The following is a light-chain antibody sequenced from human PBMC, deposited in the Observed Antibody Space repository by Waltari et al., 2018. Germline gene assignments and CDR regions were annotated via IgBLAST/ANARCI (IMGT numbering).Light chain of an antibody. CDR1: QSVSRA. CDR2: GAS. CDR3: QHYLRLPAT. V-gene: IGKV3-20*01. J-gene: IGKJ1*01. Sequence: EIVLTQSPGTLSLSPGERATLSCRASQSVSRALAWYQQKPGQAPRRLIYGASNRATGFPDRCSGSGSGTDFSLTISILEPEEFAVYYCQHYLRLPATFGQGTKVEIK.